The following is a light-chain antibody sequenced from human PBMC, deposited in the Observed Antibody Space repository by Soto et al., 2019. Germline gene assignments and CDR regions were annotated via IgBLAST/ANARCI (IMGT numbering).Light chain of an antibody. J-gene: IGKJ2*01. CDR3: QQYGSSLYT. CDR1: QSVSSSY. CDR2: GAS. Sequence: EIVLTQSPGTLSLCPGERATLSCRASQSVSSSYLAWYQQKPGQAPRLLIYGASSRATGFPDRFSGSGSGTDFTLTISRLEPEDFAVYYCQQYGSSLYTFGQGTKLEIK. V-gene: IGKV3-20*01.